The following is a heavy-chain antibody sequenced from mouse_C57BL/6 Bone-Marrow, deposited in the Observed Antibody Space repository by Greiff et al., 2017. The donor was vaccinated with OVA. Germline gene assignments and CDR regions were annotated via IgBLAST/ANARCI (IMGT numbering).Heavy chain of an antibody. CDR3: ARNAEGYDGAWFAY. J-gene: IGHJ3*01. CDR1: GFSLTSYG. V-gene: IGHV2-2*01. CDR2: IWSGGST. D-gene: IGHD2-2*01. Sequence: VKLLESGPGLVQPSQSLSITCTVSGFSLTSYGVHWVRQSPGKGLEWLGVIWSGGSTDYNAAFISRLSISKDNSKSQVFFKMNSLQADDTAIYYCARNAEGYDGAWFAYWGQGTLVTVSA.